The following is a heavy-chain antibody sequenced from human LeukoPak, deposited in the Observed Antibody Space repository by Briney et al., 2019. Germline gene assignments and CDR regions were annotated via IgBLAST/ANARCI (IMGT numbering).Heavy chain of an antibody. J-gene: IGHJ4*02. CDR3: AKSLSGGGYYFEY. CDR1: GFTFSNYA. D-gene: IGHD3-10*01. Sequence: PVGSLRLSCAASGFTFSNYAITWVRQAPGKGLEWVSGISDSGGSTYYADSVKGRFTISRDNSKNTLYLQMNSLRAEDTAVYYCAKSLSGGGYYFEYWGQGTLVTVSS. V-gene: IGHV3-23*01. CDR2: ISDSGGST.